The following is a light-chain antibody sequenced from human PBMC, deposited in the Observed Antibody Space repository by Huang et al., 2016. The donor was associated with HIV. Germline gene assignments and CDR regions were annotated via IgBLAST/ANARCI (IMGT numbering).Light chain of an antibody. Sequence: EIVLTQSPGTLSLSPGERATLSCRASQRVRSNYLAWYQQKPGQAPRLRIYGASSRATGIPDRFSGSGSGTDFTLTITRLEPEDFAVYYCQQYGNYLETFGQGTNLEIK. V-gene: IGKV3-20*01. CDR2: GAS. CDR1: QRVRSNY. CDR3: QQYGNYLET. J-gene: IGKJ2*01.